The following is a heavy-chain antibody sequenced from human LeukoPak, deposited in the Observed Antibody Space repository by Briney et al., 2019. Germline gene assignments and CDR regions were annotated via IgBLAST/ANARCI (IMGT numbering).Heavy chain of an antibody. CDR2: IGTAGDT. CDR3: ARRSSGWNVEYYFDY. Sequence: PGGSLRLSCAASGFTFSSYDMHWVRQATGKGLEWVSAIGTAGDTYYPGSVKGRFTISRENAKNSLYLQMNSLRAGDTAVYYCARRSSGWNVEYYFDYWGQGTLVTVSS. J-gene: IGHJ4*02. CDR1: GFTFSSYD. D-gene: IGHD6-19*01. V-gene: IGHV3-13*01.